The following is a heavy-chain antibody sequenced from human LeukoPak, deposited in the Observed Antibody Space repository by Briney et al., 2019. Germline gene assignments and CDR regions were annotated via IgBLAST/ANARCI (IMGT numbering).Heavy chain of an antibody. CDR3: ARRMAGTNYYGMDV. CDR2: IYYTGST. Sequence: SETLSLTCTVSGGSINSSNYYWGWIRQPPGKGLEWIGSIYYTGSTYYNPSLKSRVTISVDTSKNHFSLKLSSVTAADTAVYYCARRMAGTNYYGMDVWGQGTTVTVSS. V-gene: IGHV4-39*02. CDR1: GGSINSSNYY. D-gene: IGHD6-19*01. J-gene: IGHJ6*01.